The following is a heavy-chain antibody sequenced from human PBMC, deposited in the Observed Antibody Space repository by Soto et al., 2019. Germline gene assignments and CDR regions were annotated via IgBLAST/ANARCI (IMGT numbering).Heavy chain of an antibody. CDR1: GFTFASYK. D-gene: IGHD1-26*01. J-gene: IGHJ4*01. Sequence: QPGRYLKISCGASGFTFASYKMAWVRQAPGNGLEWVSMISSTGGTTYYADSVKGRFTISRENSQNTLHLHMNSLRAECTALYYLAIISVPGYYW. CDR2: ISSTGGTT. V-gene: IGHV3-23*01. CDR3: AIISVPGYY.